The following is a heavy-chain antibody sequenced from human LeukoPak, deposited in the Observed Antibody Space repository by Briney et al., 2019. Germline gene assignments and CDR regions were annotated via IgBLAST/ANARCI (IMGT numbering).Heavy chain of an antibody. V-gene: IGHV4-39*01. CDR3: ATLGLLRGAGFNLATHFDF. Sequence: SETLSLTCTVSGVSISNNYYYWAWIRQPPGEGLEMIGYVHFTGSTFYNSSLKSRVTISAGTSQNQFTLSLTSVTAADTAVYYCATLGLLRGAGFNLATHFDFWGQGTLVTVSS. CDR2: VHFTGST. J-gene: IGHJ4*02. D-gene: IGHD1-26*01. CDR1: GVSISNNYYY.